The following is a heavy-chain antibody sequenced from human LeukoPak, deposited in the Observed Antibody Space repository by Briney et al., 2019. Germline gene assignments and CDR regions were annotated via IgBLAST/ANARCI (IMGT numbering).Heavy chain of an antibody. D-gene: IGHD5-12*01. Sequence: PGGSLRLSCAASGFTFSSYWMHWVRQAPGKGLVWVSHINSDGSSTSYADSVKGRFTISRDNAKNSLYLQMNSLRAEDTALYYCATNGGGDSGYGNFDYWGQGTLVTVSS. V-gene: IGHV3-74*01. CDR1: GFTFSSYW. CDR3: ATNGGGDSGYGNFDY. J-gene: IGHJ4*02. CDR2: INSDGSST.